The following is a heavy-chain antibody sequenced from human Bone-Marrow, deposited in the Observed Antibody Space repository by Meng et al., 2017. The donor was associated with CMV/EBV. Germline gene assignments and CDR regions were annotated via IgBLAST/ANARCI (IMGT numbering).Heavy chain of an antibody. CDR2: INPNSGAT. V-gene: IGHV1-2*02. J-gene: IGHJ6*02. CDR3: ARAVHPYHDFWSGYYPYYYYYYAMDV. CDR1: GYTFTGYY. D-gene: IGHD3-3*01. Sequence: ASVKVSCKASGYTFTGYYMHWVRQAPGQGLEWMGWINPNSGATTYAQKFQGRVTMTRDTSISTAYMELSRLRSDDTAVYYCARAVHPYHDFWSGYYPYYYYYYAMDVWGQGTTVTVSS.